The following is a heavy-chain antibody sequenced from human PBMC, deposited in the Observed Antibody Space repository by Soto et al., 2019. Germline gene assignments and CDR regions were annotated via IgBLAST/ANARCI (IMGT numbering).Heavy chain of an antibody. CDR1: GFTFSSYG. D-gene: IGHD3-3*01. V-gene: IGHV3-30*18. Sequence: GGSLRLSCAASGFTFSSYGMHWVRQAPGKGLEWVAVIVYDGSNKYYEESVKGRFTISRDNSKNTLYLQMNSLRAEDTAVYYCAKEGYYDFWSGYFGMDVWGQGTTVTVSS. J-gene: IGHJ6*02. CDR2: IVYDGSNK. CDR3: AKEGYYDFWSGYFGMDV.